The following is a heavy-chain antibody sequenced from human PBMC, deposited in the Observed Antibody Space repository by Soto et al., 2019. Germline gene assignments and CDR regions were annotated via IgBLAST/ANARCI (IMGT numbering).Heavy chain of an antibody. V-gene: IGHV1-18*01. Sequence: QVPLVQSGAEVKKPGASVKVSCKASGYTFTSYGISWVRQAPGQGLEWMGWISAYNGNTNYAQKLQGRVTMTTDTPTNTAYMELRSLRSDDTDVYYSARDGSAWRGGIAARGDDYWGQGTLVTVSS. CDR1: GYTFTSYG. CDR3: ARDGSAWRGGIAARGDDY. D-gene: IGHD6-6*01. J-gene: IGHJ4*02. CDR2: ISAYNGNT.